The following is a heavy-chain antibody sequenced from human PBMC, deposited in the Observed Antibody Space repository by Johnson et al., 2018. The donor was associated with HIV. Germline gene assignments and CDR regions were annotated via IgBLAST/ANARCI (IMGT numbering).Heavy chain of an antibody. CDR2: INQDGREK. J-gene: IGHJ3*02. CDR1: GFTFSNAW. D-gene: IGHD7-27*01. V-gene: IGHV3-7*03. Sequence: VQLVESGGGLVKPGGSLRLSCAASGFTFSNAWMSWVRQAPGKGLEWVANINQDGREKYYVDSVRGRFTISRDNAKNSLSLQMNSLRAEDTALYYCARDPSTQDSRLTGDFGAFDIWGQGTMVTVSS. CDR3: ARDPSTQDSRLTGDFGAFDI.